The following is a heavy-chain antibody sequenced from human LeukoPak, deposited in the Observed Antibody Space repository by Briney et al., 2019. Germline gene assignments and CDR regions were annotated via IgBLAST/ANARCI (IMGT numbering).Heavy chain of an antibody. CDR2: IYSGGKT. J-gene: IGHJ4*02. Sequence: GGSLRLSCAVSGFTVSDYYMSWVRQAPGKGLEWVSVIYSGGKTYYADSVKGRFTISKDDSKNTLHLQMNSLRAEDTAVYYCARINYYDGSGFYRDYWGQGTLVTVSS. CDR3: ARINYYDGSGFYRDY. V-gene: IGHV3-53*01. D-gene: IGHD3-22*01. CDR1: GFTVSDYY.